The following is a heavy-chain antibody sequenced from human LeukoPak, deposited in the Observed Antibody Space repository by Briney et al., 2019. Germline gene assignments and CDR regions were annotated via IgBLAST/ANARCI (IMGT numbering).Heavy chain of an antibody. V-gene: IGHV3-30*02. CDR1: GFTFSSYG. Sequence: GGSLRLSCAASGFTFSSYGMHWVRQAPGKGLEWVALIRYDGSNKYYADSVKGRFTISRDNSKNTLYLQMNSLRAEDTAVYYCARDHISLAGIAQCSSTSCLFDYWGQGTLVTVSS. D-gene: IGHD2-2*01. J-gene: IGHJ4*02. CDR2: IRYDGSNK. CDR3: ARDHISLAGIAQCSSTSCLFDY.